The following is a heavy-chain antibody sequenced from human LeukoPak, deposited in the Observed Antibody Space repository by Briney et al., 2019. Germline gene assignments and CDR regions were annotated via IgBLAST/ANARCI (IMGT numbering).Heavy chain of an antibody. V-gene: IGHV3-21*01. CDR3: ARGTAAFDY. CDR2: ISSSSYI. J-gene: IGHJ4*02. Sequence: PGGSLRLSGAASGFTFSIYNMNWVRQAPGRGLEWVSSISSSSYIYYADSVKGRFTISRDNAKNSLYLQMNSLRAEDTAVYYCARGTAAFDYWGQGTLVTVSS. CDR1: GFTFSIYN. D-gene: IGHD6-13*01.